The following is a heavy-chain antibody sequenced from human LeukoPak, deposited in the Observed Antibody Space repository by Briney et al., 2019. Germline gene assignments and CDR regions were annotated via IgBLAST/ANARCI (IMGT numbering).Heavy chain of an antibody. CDR2: IYYTGST. CDR1: WGSLNQVLYH. CDR3: GSDVRCSVGNCDDYCDY. J-gene: IGHJ4*02. Sequence: SQTLSHTFHGSWGSLNQVLYHLPWVRQTPGKGLEWIGYIYYTGSTYYNPSLKRGVDMSVETSKNQFSLKLSSVTAADTAVYYCGSDVRCSVGNCDDYCDYWGQGILVTVSS. D-gene: IGHD2-15*01. V-gene: IGHV4-30-4*01.